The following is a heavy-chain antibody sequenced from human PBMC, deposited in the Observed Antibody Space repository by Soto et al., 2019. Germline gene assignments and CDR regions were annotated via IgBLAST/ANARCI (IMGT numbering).Heavy chain of an antibody. CDR3: AKDRIRGSSWSFMITFGGVIDY. Sequence: GGSLRLSCAASGFTFSSYAMSWVRQAPGKGLEWVSAISGSGGSTYYADSAKGRFTISRDNSKNTLYLQMNSLRAEDTAVYYCAKDRIRGSSWSFMITFGGVIDYWGQGTLVTVSS. J-gene: IGHJ4*02. CDR2: ISGSGGST. CDR1: GFTFSSYA. D-gene: IGHD3-16*01. V-gene: IGHV3-23*01.